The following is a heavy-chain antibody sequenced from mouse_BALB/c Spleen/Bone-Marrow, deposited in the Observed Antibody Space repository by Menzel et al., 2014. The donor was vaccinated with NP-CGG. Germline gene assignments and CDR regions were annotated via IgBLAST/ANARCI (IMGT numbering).Heavy chain of an antibody. CDR3: ARYNLGADIDY. V-gene: IGHV14-3*02. CDR2: IDPANGDT. CDR1: GFKFKDNY. Sequence: VQLKESGGELVKPGGSVKLSCTASGFKFKDNYMHWVRQRPEQGLEWIGRIDPANGDTRYDPKFQGKVTISADTSSSTAYLQLSNVTSEDTAVYCCARYNLGADIDYWGQGTTLTVSS. D-gene: IGHD1-3*01. J-gene: IGHJ2*01.